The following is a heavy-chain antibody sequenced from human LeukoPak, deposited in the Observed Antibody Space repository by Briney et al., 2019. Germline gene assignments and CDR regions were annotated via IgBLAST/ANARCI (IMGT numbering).Heavy chain of an antibody. D-gene: IGHD2-2*01. J-gene: IGHJ6*02. Sequence: PGGSLRLSCAASGFSFSSYAMHWVRQAPGKGLEWVAVISYDGSNKDYADSVKGRFTISRDNSKNTLYLQMNSLRAEDTAVYYCAKGPYCSSTSCLPELYYYGMDVWGQGTTVTVSS. CDR3: AKGPYCSSTSCLPELYYYGMDV. CDR2: ISYDGSNK. V-gene: IGHV3-30-3*01. CDR1: GFSFSSYA.